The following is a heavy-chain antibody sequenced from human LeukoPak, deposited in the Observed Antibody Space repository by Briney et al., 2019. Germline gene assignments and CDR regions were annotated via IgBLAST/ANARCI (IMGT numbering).Heavy chain of an antibody. D-gene: IGHD1-26*01. V-gene: IGHV1-46*01. J-gene: IGHJ4*02. Sequence: ASVKVSCKASGYTFTSYYIHWVRQAPGQGLEWMGIINPSGGSTSYAQKFQGRVTMTRDTSTSTVYMELSSLRSEDTAVYYCARDRVGAPAFDYWGQGTLVTVSS. CDR3: ARDRVGAPAFDY. CDR1: GYTFTSYY. CDR2: INPSGGST.